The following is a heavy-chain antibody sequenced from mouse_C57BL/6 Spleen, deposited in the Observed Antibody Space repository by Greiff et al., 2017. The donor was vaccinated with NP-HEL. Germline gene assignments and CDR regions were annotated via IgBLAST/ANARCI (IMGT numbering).Heavy chain of an antibody. Sequence: QVQLQQPGAELVKPGASVKLSCKASGYTFTSYWMHWVKQRPGQGLEWIGMIHPNSGSTNYNEKFKSKATLTVDKSSSTAYMQLSSLTSEDSAVYYCATYWYSSSPFAYWGQGTLVTVSA. V-gene: IGHV1-64*01. J-gene: IGHJ3*01. CDR1: GYTFTSYW. CDR2: IHPNSGST. D-gene: IGHD1-1*01. CDR3: ATYWYSSSPFAY.